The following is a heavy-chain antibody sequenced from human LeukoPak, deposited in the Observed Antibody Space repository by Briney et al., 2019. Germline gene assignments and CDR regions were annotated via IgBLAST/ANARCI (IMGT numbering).Heavy chain of an antibody. CDR3: ARSGIEAAGTLVYFDY. Sequence: GGSLRLSCAAFGFTFISYGMHWVRQAPGKGLECVAIISYDGSNKYYTDSVKGRFTISRDNSKNTLYLQMNRLRAEDTAVYYCARSGIEAAGTLVYFDYWGQGTLVTASS. CDR2: ISYDGSNK. D-gene: IGHD6-13*01. V-gene: IGHV3-30*03. CDR1: GFTFISYG. J-gene: IGHJ4*02.